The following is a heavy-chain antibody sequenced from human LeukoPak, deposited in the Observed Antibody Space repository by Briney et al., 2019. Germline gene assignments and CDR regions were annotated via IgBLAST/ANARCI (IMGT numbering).Heavy chain of an antibody. J-gene: IGHJ4*02. D-gene: IGHD1-14*01. CDR2: IKQDGTET. CDR3: ARDQEPYFVFDY. V-gene: IGHV3-7*01. CDR1: GFSFRNYW. Sequence: PGGSLRLSCAASGFSFRNYWLTWVRQAPGKGLEWVATIKQDGTETYYVDSVKGRFAISRDNAKKSLFLQMNSLRADDTAVYYCARDQEPYFVFDYWGQGTLVTVSS.